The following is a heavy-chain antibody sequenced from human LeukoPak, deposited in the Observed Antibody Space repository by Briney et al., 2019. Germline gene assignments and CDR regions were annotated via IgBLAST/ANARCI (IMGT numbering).Heavy chain of an antibody. CDR3: AHRPPLGPIDYFDY. D-gene: IGHD7-27*01. V-gene: IGHV2-5*02. Sequence: SGPTLVEPTQTLTLTCTFSGFSLSTTGVGVGWIRLPPGKALEWLALIYWDDDKRYSPSLKSRLAITRATSKNQVVLTMTNMDPVDTATYYCAHRPPLGPIDYFDYWGQGTLVTVSS. J-gene: IGHJ4*02. CDR2: IYWDDDK. CDR1: GFSLSTTGVG.